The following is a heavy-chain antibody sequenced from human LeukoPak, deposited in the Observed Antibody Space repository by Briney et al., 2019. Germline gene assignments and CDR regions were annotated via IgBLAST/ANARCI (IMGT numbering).Heavy chain of an antibody. V-gene: IGHV3-49*03. J-gene: IGHJ4*02. D-gene: IGHD3-3*01. Sequence: GGSLRLSCTASGFTFGDYAMSWFRQAPGKGLEWVGFIRSKAYGGTTEYAASVKGRFTISRDDSKSIAYLRMNSLKTEDTAVYYCTRYDFWSGYHEYYFDYWGQGTLVTVSS. CDR2: IRSKAYGGTT. CDR1: GFTFGDYA. CDR3: TRYDFWSGYHEYYFDY.